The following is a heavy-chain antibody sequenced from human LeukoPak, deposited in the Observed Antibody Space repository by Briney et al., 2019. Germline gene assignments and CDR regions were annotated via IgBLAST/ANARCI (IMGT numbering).Heavy chain of an antibody. V-gene: IGHV3-30*03. CDR3: AREERFPHAWLDP. Sequence: PGGSLRLSCAASGFAFSNYGMHWVRQAPGKGLEWVAVISFDESNRYYADSVKGRFTISRDNSEKTLYLQMNNLRAEDTAVYYCAREERFPHAWLDPWGQGTLVTVSS. CDR2: ISFDESNR. D-gene: IGHD3-10*01. J-gene: IGHJ5*02. CDR1: GFAFSNYG.